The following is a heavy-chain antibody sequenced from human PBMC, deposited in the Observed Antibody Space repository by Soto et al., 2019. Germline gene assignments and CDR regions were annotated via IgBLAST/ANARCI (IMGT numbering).Heavy chain of an antibody. Sequence: EVQLVESGGGLVQPGGYLRLSCAASGFTVSNYWMYGVRQAPGKGLVWVSRINSDGSVSSYADSVKGRLTISRDNVKKTLYLQMDSLRAEDTAVYYCARGDCVGGPCYSLAGSFYYYMDVWGKGTTVTVFS. D-gene: IGHD2-15*01. CDR2: INSDGSVS. V-gene: IGHV3-74*01. J-gene: IGHJ6*03. CDR3: ARGDCVGGPCYSLAGSFYYYMDV. CDR1: GFTVSNYW.